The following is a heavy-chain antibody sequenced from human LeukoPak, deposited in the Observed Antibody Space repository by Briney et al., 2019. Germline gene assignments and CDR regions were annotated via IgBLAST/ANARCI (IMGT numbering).Heavy chain of an antibody. CDR3: AKDDGGSPPDASDI. D-gene: IGHD3-10*01. V-gene: IGHV3-33*06. Sequence: GGSLRLSCAASGFTFSSYGMHWVRQAPGKGLEWVAVIWYDGSNKYYADSVKGRFTISRDNSKNALYLQMNSLRAEDTAVYYCAKDDGGSPPDASDIWGQGTLVTVSS. CDR1: GFTFSSYG. CDR2: IWYDGSNK. J-gene: IGHJ3*02.